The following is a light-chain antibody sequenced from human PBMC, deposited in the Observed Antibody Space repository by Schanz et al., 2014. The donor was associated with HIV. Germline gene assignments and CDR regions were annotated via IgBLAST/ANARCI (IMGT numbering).Light chain of an antibody. J-gene: IGLJ3*02. V-gene: IGLV6-57*04. Sequence: NCMLTQPHSVSVSPGKTVAISCTRSSGSIASDSVQWYQQRPGSAPLLVIRGNDQRPSDVPDRFSGSIDRTSNSASLIISRLETEDEADYFCHSSDGLNLGVFGGGTKLTVL. CDR3: HSSDGLNLGV. CDR1: SGSIASDS. CDR2: GND.